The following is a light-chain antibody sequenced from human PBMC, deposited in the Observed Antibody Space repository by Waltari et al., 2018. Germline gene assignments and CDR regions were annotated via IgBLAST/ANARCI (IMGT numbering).Light chain of an antibody. J-gene: IGKJ5*01. V-gene: IGKV3-15*01. CDR1: QSVSSN. Sequence: EIVMTQSPATRAVAPGERATLSCRASQSVSSNLAWYQQKPGQAPRLLIYGASTRASDIPARFSGSGSGTEFPLTISSLQSEDFAVYYCHQYNNWPPITFGQGTRLEIK. CDR2: GAS. CDR3: HQYNNWPPIT.